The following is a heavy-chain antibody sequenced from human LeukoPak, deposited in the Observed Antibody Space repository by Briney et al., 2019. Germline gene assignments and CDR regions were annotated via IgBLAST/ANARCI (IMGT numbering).Heavy chain of an antibody. CDR2: IYTNGRDT. V-gene: IGHV3-23*05. CDR1: GFTFRSYG. D-gene: IGHD3-9*01. J-gene: IGHJ4*02. CDR3: ANLKYDILTGYPCWFGY. Sequence: GGSLRLSCVASGFTFRSYGMTWVRQAPGKGLEWVSGIYTNGRDTRYADSVKGRFTISKDNSKNTLYLQMHSLRVEDTAVYYCANLKYDILTGYPCWFGYWGQGTLATVSS.